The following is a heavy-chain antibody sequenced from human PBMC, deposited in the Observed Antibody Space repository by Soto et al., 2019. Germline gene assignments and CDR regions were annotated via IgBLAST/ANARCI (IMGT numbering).Heavy chain of an antibody. V-gene: IGHV3-72*01. J-gene: IGHJ4*02. Sequence: VQLVESGGGLVQPGGSLRLSCAASGFIFSDHYMDWVRQAPGKGLEWVGRIKNKANSYTTEYAASVKGRFTISRDNLKTSLYQQMNSLKPEDTAVYYCTRISLVGATGGRYFDYWGQGTLLTVSS. CDR2: IKNKANSYTT. CDR1: GFIFSDHY. CDR3: TRISLVGATGGRYFDY. D-gene: IGHD1-26*01.